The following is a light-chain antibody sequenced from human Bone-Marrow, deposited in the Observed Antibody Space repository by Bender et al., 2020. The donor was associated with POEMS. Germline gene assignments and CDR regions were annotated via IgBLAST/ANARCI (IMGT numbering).Light chain of an antibody. CDR3: AAWDDSLIGHWV. CDR1: SSDLGRYDL. J-gene: IGLJ3*02. V-gene: IGLV2-23*02. Sequence: QSALTQPASVSGSPGQSITISCTGTSSDLGRYDLVSWYQQHPGKAPKLIIYEVSQRPSGLSSRFSGSKSATTASLTISGLQAEDEAHYYCAAWDDSLIGHWVFGGGTKLTVL. CDR2: EVS.